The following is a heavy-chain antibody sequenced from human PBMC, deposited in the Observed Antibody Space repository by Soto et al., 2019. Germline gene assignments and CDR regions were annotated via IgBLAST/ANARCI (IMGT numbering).Heavy chain of an antibody. CDR2: IYTDDSR. CDR1: GFTFSTYG. V-gene: IGHV3-NL1*01. CDR3: VRDRGYPDSFDM. J-gene: IGHJ3*02. Sequence: GGSLRLSCAASGFTFSTYGMHWVRQAPGKGLEWVSVIYTDDSRYYADSVKGRFTISRDNAQSTLYLQMSSLRVDDTAVYFCVRDRGYPDSFDMWGPGTMVTVSS. D-gene: IGHD3-22*01.